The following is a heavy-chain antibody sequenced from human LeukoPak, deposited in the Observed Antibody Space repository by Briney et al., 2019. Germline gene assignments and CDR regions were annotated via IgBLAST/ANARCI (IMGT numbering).Heavy chain of an antibody. D-gene: IGHD6-19*01. CDR3: ARGSNNIAEAGYWFDP. CDR1: GGTFSSYA. Sequence: GSSVKVSCKASGGTFSSYAISWVRQAPGQGLEWMGGIITIFGTANYAQKFQGRGTITADESTSTAYMELSSLRSEDTAVYYCARGSNNIAEAGYWFDPWGQGTLVTVSS. J-gene: IGHJ5*02. CDR2: IITIFGTA. V-gene: IGHV1-69*01.